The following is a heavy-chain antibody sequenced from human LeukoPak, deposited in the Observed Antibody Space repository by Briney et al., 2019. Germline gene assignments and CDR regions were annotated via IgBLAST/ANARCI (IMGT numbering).Heavy chain of an antibody. CDR1: GFTLSGYW. J-gene: IGHJ4*02. D-gene: IGHD6-13*01. V-gene: IGHV3-74*01. CDR2: LNTDGRTT. Sequence: VGFRRFSRAASGFTLSGYWMQWVRQAPGKGLIWVSRLNTDGRTTNYADFVKGRFTISRDNARNTLYLQMNSLRPDDTAVYYCVRGTIAVGGTDYWGQGTLVTVSS. CDR3: VRGTIAVGGTDY.